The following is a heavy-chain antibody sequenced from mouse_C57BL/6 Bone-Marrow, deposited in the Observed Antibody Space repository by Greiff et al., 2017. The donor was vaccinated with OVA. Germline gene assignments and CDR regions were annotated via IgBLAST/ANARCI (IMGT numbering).Heavy chain of an antibody. V-gene: IGHV1-55*01. CDR2: IYPGSGST. CDR3: ARSGSSRPWFAD. Sequence: VQLQQPGAELVKPGASVKMSCKASGYTFTSYWITWVKQRPGQGLEWIGDIYPGSGSTNYNEKFKSKATLTVDTSSSTAYMQLSSLTSEDSAVYYCARSGSSRPWFADWGQGTLVTVSA. D-gene: IGHD1-1*01. CDR1: GYTFTSYW. J-gene: IGHJ3*01.